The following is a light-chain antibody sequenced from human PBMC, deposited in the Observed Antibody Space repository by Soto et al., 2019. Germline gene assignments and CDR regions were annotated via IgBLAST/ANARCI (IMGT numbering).Light chain of an antibody. CDR1: QSVSSSY. CDR3: QQYNDWPLT. Sequence: EIVLTQSPATLSLSPGARATLSCRASQSVSSSYLAWYQQKPGQAPRLLIYGASTRTTDIPAKFSGSGSGTECSLTISSLQSEDFALYYCQQYNDWPLTFGGGTKVDIK. CDR2: GAS. V-gene: IGKV3-15*01. J-gene: IGKJ4*01.